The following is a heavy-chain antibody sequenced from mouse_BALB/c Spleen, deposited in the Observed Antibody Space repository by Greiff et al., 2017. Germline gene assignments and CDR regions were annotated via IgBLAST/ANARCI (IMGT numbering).Heavy chain of an antibody. CDR2: IYPGDGDT. CDR1: GYAFSSSW. CDR3: ARRRDYGSSYCYAMDY. V-gene: IGHV1-82*01. D-gene: IGHD1-1*01. Sequence: VQLVESGPELVKPGASVKISCKASGYAFSSSWMNWVKQRPGQGLEWIGRIYPGDGDTNYNGKFKGKATLTADKSSSTAYMQLSSLTSVDSAVYFCARRRDYGSSYCYAMDYWGQGTSVTVSS. J-gene: IGHJ4*01.